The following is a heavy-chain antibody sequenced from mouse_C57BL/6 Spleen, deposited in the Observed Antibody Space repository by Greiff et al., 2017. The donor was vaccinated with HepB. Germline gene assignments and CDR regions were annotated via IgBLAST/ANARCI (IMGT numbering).Heavy chain of an antibody. CDR3: GRSGDYSRRNYAMDY. D-gene: IGHD1-1*01. J-gene: IGHJ4*01. CDR2: IYPGDGDT. V-gene: IGHV1-80*01. Sequence: VQLQQSGAELVKPGASVKISCKASGYAFSSYWMNWVKQRPGKGLEWIGQIYPGDGDTNYNGKFKGKATLTADKSSSTAYMQLSSLTSEASAVYFCGRSGDYSRRNYAMDYWGQGTSVTVSS. CDR1: GYAFSSYW.